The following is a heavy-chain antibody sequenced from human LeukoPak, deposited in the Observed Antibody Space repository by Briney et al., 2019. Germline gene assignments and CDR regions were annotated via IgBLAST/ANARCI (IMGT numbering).Heavy chain of an antibody. D-gene: IGHD1-26*01. CDR3: AREGVSYVKLGRFDY. Sequence: SVKVSCKASGGTFSIYGLSWVRQAPGQGLQWMGGIIPIYGTPSHAQQFQGRITITADDSTSTAYMELSSLRSDDTAVYYCAREGVSYVKLGRFDYWGQGTLVTVSS. J-gene: IGHJ4*02. CDR1: GGTFSIYG. V-gene: IGHV1-69*13. CDR2: IIPIYGTP.